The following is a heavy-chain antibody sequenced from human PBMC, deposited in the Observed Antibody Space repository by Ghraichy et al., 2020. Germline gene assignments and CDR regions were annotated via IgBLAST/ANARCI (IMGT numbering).Heavy chain of an antibody. D-gene: IGHD3-3*01. J-gene: IGHJ4*02. CDR1: GFTFSSYS. CDR3: ARDGENYDFWSGYPKAFDY. CDR2: ISSSSSTI. V-gene: IGHV3-48*02. Sequence: GGPLRLSCAASGFTFSSYSMNWVRQAPGKGLEWVSYISSSSSTIYYADSVKGRFTISRDNAKNSLYLQMNSLRDEDTAVYYCARDGENYDFWSGYPKAFDYWGQGTLVTVSS.